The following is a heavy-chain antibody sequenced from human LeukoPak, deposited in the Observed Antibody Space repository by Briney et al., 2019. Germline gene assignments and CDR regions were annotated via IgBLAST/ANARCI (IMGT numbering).Heavy chain of an antibody. CDR1: GYRFSNYW. J-gene: IGHJ4*02. Sequence: GESLKISWKGSGYRFSNYWNGWGRQMPGKGLEWRGINYPGDSDNRYSLSCQGQVTISAEKSSRPASLQSKHREASQTALDFRARSNSGWYGSFDYWGQGTLVTVSS. V-gene: IGHV5-51*01. D-gene: IGHD6-19*01. CDR2: NYPGDSDN. CDR3: ARSNSGWYGSFDY.